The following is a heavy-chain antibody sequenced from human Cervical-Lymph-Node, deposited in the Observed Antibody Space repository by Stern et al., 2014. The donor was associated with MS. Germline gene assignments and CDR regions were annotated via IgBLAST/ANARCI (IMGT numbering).Heavy chain of an antibody. D-gene: IGHD3-22*01. Sequence: EESGPALVQPTQTLTLTCTFSGFSLTTGGVGVGWIRQPPGKALAWLAAIYCDDDKRYSPSLRSRLAITKDTSKNQVVLSMTDMDLVDTATYYCAHTFYRDSSVYYQHCFDPWGQGTLVTVSS. CDR1: GFSLTTGGVG. V-gene: IGHV2-5*02. CDR3: AHTFYRDSSVYYQHCFDP. CDR2: IYCDDDK. J-gene: IGHJ5*02.